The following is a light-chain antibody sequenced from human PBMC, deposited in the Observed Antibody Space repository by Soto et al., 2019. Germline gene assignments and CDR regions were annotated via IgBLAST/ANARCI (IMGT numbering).Light chain of an antibody. CDR2: DSS. CDR3: QQRKHWPPIT. V-gene: IGKV3-11*01. J-gene: IGKJ5*01. CDR1: QSVDKF. Sequence: EVELTQSPATLSLSPGETATLSCRASQSVDKFLAWYQQRPGQPPRLLIFDSSNRATGVPVRFSGSGSGTVFTLTIGSLEPEDSAVYYGQQRKHWPPITFGQGTRLEIK.